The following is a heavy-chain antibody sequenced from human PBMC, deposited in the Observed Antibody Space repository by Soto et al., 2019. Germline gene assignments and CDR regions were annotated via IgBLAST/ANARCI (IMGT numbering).Heavy chain of an antibody. CDR1: GGSVTTFY. J-gene: IGHJ4*02. CDR2: IYSSSST. V-gene: IGHV4-4*07. D-gene: IGHD3-16*01. CDR3: ARAINDYYFDS. Sequence: TSETLSLTCTVSGGSVTTFYWSWIRQPAGKGLEWIGHIYSSSSTNYNPSPKSRVTMSVDTSKNQFSLKLSSVTAADTAVYYCARAINDYYFDSWGQGTLVTVPQ.